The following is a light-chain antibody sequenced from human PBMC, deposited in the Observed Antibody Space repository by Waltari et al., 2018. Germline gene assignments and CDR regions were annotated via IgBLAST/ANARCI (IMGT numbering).Light chain of an antibody. J-gene: IGKJ3*01. Sequence: EILLTQSPATLSSSPGERATLSCRASQSVSNYLAWYQQKPGQAPSLLISDASNRATGIPAMFSGSGSGTDFILTISSLEPEDVAVYYCQHRRNWQGTFGPGTKVDI. CDR1: QSVSNY. CDR2: DAS. CDR3: QHRRNWQGT. V-gene: IGKV3-11*01.